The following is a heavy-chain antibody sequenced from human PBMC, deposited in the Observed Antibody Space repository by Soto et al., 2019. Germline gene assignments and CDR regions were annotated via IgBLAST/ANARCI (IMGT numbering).Heavy chain of an antibody. Sequence: PGESLKISCKGSGYSFTSYWIFWVRQMPVKGLEFMGIIYPFYSDTRDSPSFQGHVTISSYNSISTSYLQLSSLKASYTAMYYCESQTTKYSYYGMDVWGQGTTVTVSS. V-gene: IGHV5-51*01. CDR2: IYPFYSDT. J-gene: IGHJ6*02. CDR1: GYSFTSYW. CDR3: ESQTTKYSYYGMDV. D-gene: IGHD4-17*01.